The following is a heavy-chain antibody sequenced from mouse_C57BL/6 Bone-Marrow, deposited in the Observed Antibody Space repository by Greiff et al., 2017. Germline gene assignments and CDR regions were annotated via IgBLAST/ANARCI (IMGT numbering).Heavy chain of an antibody. D-gene: IGHD2-4*01. J-gene: IGHJ2*01. CDR1: GYTFTDYE. Sequence: VQLVESGAELVRPGASVTLSCKASGYTFTDYEMHWVKQTPVHGLEWIGAIDPETGGTAYNQKFKGKAILTADKSSSTAYMELRSLTSEDSAVYYCTRRGLRRYLYFDYWGQGTTLTVSS. V-gene: IGHV1-15*01. CDR2: IDPETGGT. CDR3: TRRGLRRYLYFDY.